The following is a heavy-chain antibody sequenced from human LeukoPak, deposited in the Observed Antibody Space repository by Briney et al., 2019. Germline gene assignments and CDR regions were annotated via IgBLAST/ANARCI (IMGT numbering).Heavy chain of an antibody. CDR2: IDGSGDST. CDR3: AKVIDTSIAVASADFDY. D-gene: IGHD6-19*01. Sequence: PGGSLRLSCAASGFTFRTFAMAWVREAPGKGLQWVSSIDGSGDSTYYADSVKGRFTISRDNSKNTLYLQMNRLRAGDTAVYYCAKVIDTSIAVASADFDYWVQGNLVTVSS. CDR1: GFTFRTFA. V-gene: IGHV3-23*01. J-gene: IGHJ4*02.